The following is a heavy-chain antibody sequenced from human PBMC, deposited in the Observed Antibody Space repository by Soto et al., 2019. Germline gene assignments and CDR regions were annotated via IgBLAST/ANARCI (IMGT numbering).Heavy chain of an antibody. CDR1: GGSISSGGYS. Sequence: PSETLSLTCAVSGGSISSGGYSWSWIRQPPGKGLEWIGYIYHSGSTYYNPSLKSRVTISVDTSKNRFSLKVSSVTAADTAVYYCAREGSSSWSGDYGMDVWGQGTTVTVSS. D-gene: IGHD6-13*01. CDR2: IYHSGST. J-gene: IGHJ6*02. CDR3: AREGSSSWSGDYGMDV. V-gene: IGHV4-30-2*01.